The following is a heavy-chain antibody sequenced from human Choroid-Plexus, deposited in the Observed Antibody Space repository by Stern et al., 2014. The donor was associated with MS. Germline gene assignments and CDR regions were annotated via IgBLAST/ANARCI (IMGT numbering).Heavy chain of an antibody. CDR3: AKDRQYLTYFFDH. CDR2: VSYDGSNK. V-gene: IGHV3-30*18. Sequence: VQLVESGGGVVQPGRPLRLSCVASGFTLGSCGMDWVRQAPGQGLAWVAGVSYDGSNKYYADTVKGRFTISRDNSQNTLYMQMSSLRPEDTAVYYCAKDRQYLTYFFDHWGQGSLVTVSS. D-gene: IGHD2/OR15-2a*01. CDR1: GFTLGSCG. J-gene: IGHJ5*02.